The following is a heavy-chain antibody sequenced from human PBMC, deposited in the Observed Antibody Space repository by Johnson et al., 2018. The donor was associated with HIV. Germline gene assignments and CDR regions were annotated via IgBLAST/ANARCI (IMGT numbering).Heavy chain of an antibody. CDR1: GFTFSNAW. CDR2: IKSKSDGGTT. D-gene: IGHD2-21*02. CDR3: AKDRVVTNDAFDI. V-gene: IGHV3-15*01. Sequence: VQLVESGGGLVQPGGSLRLPCAASGFTFSNAWMTWVRQAPGKGLEWVGRIKSKSDGGTTDYAAPVRGRFTISRDDSETTVYMQMNSLRAEDTAVYYCAKDRVVTNDAFDIWGQGTMVTVSS. J-gene: IGHJ3*02.